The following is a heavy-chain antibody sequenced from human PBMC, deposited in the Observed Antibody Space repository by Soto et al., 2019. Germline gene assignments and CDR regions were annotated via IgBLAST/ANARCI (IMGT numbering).Heavy chain of an antibody. CDR2: ISGSGGST. CDR1: GFTFSSYS. CDR3: ARDNDFWSGYYPYYYYGMDV. V-gene: IGHV3-23*01. Sequence: GGSLRLSCAASGFTFSSYSMSWVRQAPGKGLEWVSAISGSGGSTYYADSVKGRFTISRDNSKNTLYLQMNSLRAEDTAVYYCARDNDFWSGYYPYYYYGMDVWGQGTTVTVSS. D-gene: IGHD3-3*01. J-gene: IGHJ6*02.